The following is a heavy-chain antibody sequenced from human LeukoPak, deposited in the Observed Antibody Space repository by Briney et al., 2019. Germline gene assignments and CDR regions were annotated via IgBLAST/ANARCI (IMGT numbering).Heavy chain of an antibody. D-gene: IGHD6-6*01. V-gene: IGHV4-39*07. CDR1: GGSISSSSYY. CDR2: IYYSGST. Sequence: PSETLSLTCTVSGGSISSSSYYWGWIRQPPGKGLEWIGSIYYSGSTYYNPSLKSRVTISVDRSKNQFSLKLSSVTAADTAVYYCAREGERRYSSSPTLFDPWGQGTLVTVSS. CDR3: AREGERRYSSSPTLFDP. J-gene: IGHJ5*02.